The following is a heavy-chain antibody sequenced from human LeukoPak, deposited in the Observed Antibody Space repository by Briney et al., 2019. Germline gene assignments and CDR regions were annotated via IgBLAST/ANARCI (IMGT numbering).Heavy chain of an antibody. CDR1: GGSITSYY. D-gene: IGHD3-22*01. CDR3: ASSYFYDGNRYFDY. V-gene: IGHV4-59*08. CDR2: IYYTGST. J-gene: IGHJ4*02. Sequence: SETLSLTCNVSGGSITSYYWNWIRQPPGKGLKWIGHIYYTGSTNSNPSLKSRLTISLDTSKKQFSLKLISVTAADTAIYYCASSYFYDGNRYFDYWGQGAPVTVSS.